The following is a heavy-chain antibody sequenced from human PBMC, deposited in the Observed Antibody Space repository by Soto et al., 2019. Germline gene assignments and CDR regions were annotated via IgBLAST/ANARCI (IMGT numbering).Heavy chain of an antibody. D-gene: IGHD3-3*02. J-gene: IGHJ5*02. V-gene: IGHV4-39*01. CDR1: GGSISSSSYY. CDR3: ASPKIAFYNWFDP. CDR2: TYYSGST. Sequence: PSETLSLTCTVSGGSISSSSYYWGWIRQPPGKGLEWIGSTYYSGSTYYNPSLKSRVTISVDTSKNQFSLKLSSVTAADTAVYYCASPKIAFYNWFDPWGQGTLVTVSS.